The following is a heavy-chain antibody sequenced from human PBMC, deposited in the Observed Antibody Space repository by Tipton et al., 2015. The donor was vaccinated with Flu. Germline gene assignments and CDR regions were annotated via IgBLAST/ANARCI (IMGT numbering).Heavy chain of an antibody. CDR1: GGSVSSGSYY. J-gene: IGHJ4*02. D-gene: IGHD5-18*01. V-gene: IGHV4-61*01. CDR2: IYYSGST. Sequence: TLSLTCTVSGGSVSSGSYYWSWIRQPPGKGLEWIGYIYYSGSTNYNPSLKSRVTISVDASKNQFSLKLSSVTAADTAVYYCASLDSYGYSAFDYWGQGTLVTVSS. CDR3: ASLDSYGYSAFDY.